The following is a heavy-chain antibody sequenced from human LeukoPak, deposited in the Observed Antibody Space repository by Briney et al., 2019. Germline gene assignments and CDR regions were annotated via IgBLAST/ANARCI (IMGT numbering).Heavy chain of an antibody. Sequence: ASVKVSCKASGYTFTSYGISWVRQAPGQGLEWMGWISAYNGNTNYAQKLQGRVTMTTDTSTSTAYMELRSLRSDDTAVYYCVREVSGWSPLDYWGQGTLVTVSS. V-gene: IGHV1-18*01. CDR2: ISAYNGNT. CDR3: VREVSGWSPLDY. J-gene: IGHJ4*02. CDR1: GYTFTSYG. D-gene: IGHD6-19*01.